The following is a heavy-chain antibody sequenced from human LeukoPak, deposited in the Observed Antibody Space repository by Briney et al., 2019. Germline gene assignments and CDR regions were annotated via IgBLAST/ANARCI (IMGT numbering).Heavy chain of an antibody. Sequence: SETLSHTCAVYGGSFSGYYWSWIRQPPEKGLEWIGEINHSGSTNYNPSLKSRVTISVDTSKNQFSLKLSSVTAADTAVYYCARGQYDFQTTYYYMDVWGKGTTVTVSS. J-gene: IGHJ6*03. CDR3: ARGQYDFQTTYYYMDV. CDR1: GGSFSGYY. CDR2: INHSGST. D-gene: IGHD3-3*01. V-gene: IGHV4-34*01.